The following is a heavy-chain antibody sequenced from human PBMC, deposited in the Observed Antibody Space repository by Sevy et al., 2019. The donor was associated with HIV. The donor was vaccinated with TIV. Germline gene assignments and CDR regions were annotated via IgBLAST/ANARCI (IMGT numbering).Heavy chain of an antibody. CDR2: LSFGCGKI. J-gene: IGHJ4*02. CDR3: AGEGCTRPHDY. CDR1: GFNFNIYS. V-gene: IGHV3-23*01. D-gene: IGHD2-8*01. Sequence: GGSLRLSCAVSGFNFNIYSMSWVRQAPGKGLEWVSTLSFGCGKINYADSVKGRFFISRDDSKNTLYLQMNSRRAEDTAVYFCAGEGCTRPHDYWGQGTLVTVSS.